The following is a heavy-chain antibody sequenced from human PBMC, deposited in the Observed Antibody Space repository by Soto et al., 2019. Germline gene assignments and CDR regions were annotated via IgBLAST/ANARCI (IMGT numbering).Heavy chain of an antibody. Sequence: GGSLRLSCEASGYIFSNYAMAWFRQAPGQGLEWVSAISGSGGSTYYADSVKGRFTISRDNSKNTLYLQMNSLRAEDTAVYYCARVSGDYKDSSTDYWGQGTLVTVSS. D-gene: IGHD3-3*01. CDR3: ARVSGDYKDSSTDY. CDR1: GYIFSNYA. CDR2: ISGSGGST. V-gene: IGHV3-23*01. J-gene: IGHJ4*02.